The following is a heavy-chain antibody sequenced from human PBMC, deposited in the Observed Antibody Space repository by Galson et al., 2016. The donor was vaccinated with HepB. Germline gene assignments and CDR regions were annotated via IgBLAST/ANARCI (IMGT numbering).Heavy chain of an antibody. Sequence: SLRLSCAASGFTFNTYSMDWVRQAPGKGLEWVSSITRSSNYIYYADSIKGRFTISRDNAKNSVYLQMNSLRDEDTAVYYCTRSAKYFYGMDVWGQGTTVTVSS. V-gene: IGHV3-21*01. CDR1: GFTFNTYS. CDR3: TRSAKYFYGMDV. J-gene: IGHJ6*02. CDR2: ITRSSNYI. D-gene: IGHD3-10*01.